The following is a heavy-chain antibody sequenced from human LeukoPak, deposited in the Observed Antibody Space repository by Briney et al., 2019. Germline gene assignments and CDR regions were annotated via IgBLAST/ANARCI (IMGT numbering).Heavy chain of an antibody. J-gene: IGHJ6*02. D-gene: IGHD6-13*01. CDR3: ARGIRSSSWYQKRSYYYYGMDV. V-gene: IGHV4-39*07. CDR1: GGSISSGDYY. CDR2: INHSGST. Sequence: PSETLSLTCTVSGGSISSGDYYWSWIRQPPGKGLEWIGEINHSGSTNYNPSLKSRVTISVDTSKNQFSLKLSSVTAADTAVYYCARGIRSSSWYQKRSYYYYGMDVWGQGTTVTVSS.